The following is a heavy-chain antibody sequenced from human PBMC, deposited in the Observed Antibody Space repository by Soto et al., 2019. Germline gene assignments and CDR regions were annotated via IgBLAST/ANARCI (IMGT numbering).Heavy chain of an antibody. V-gene: IGHV1-46*01. CDR1: GYTFTSYY. CDR3: ARGRGVSSWYETPHYFDS. CDR2: INPSGGNT. D-gene: IGHD6-13*01. Sequence: ASVKVSCKASGYTFTSYYMHWVRQAPGQGLEWMGIINPSGGNTNYAQKFQDRITMTTDTSTSTAYMELTSLRSDDTAVYYCARGRGVSSWYETPHYFDSWGQGTQVTVSS. J-gene: IGHJ4*02.